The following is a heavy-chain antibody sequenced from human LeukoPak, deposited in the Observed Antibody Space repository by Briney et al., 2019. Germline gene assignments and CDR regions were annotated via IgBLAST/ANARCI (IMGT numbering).Heavy chain of an antibody. CDR3: AGGSPYYDSSGYSFDI. CDR1: GFTFSSYA. D-gene: IGHD3-22*01. J-gene: IGHJ3*02. V-gene: IGHV3-23*01. Sequence: GGSLRLSCAASGFTFSSYAMSWVRQAPGKGLEWVSAISGSGGSTYYADSVKGRFTISRDNSKNTLYLQMNSLRAEDTAVYYCAGGSPYYDSSGYSFDIWGQGTMVTVSS. CDR2: ISGSGGST.